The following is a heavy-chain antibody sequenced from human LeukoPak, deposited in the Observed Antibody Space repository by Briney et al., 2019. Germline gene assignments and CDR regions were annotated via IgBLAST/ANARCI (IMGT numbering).Heavy chain of an antibody. D-gene: IGHD1-26*01. CDR3: ARILSGSADAFDI. CDR1: GYTFTNND. J-gene: IGHJ3*02. Sequence: ASVKVSCKASGYTFTNNDIHWVRQATGQGLEWMGWMHPNSDDTGYAQKFQGRVTMTRNTSISTAYMELSSLRPEDTAVYYCARILSGSADAFDIWGQGTMVTVSS. CDR2: MHPNSDDT. V-gene: IGHV1-8*01.